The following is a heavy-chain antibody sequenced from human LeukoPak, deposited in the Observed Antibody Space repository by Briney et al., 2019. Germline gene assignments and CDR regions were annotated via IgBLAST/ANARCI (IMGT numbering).Heavy chain of an antibody. CDR1: GGSISSGGYS. V-gene: IGHV4-61*08. CDR3: ARGYSSGWSPLYYYYYGMDV. D-gene: IGHD6-19*01. J-gene: IGHJ6*02. CDR2: IYYSGST. Sequence: SETLSLTCAVSGGSISSGGYSWSWIRQPPGKGLEWIGYIYYSGSTNYNPSLKSRVTISVDTSKNQFSLKLSSVTAADTAVYYCARGYSSGWSPLYYYYYGMDVWGQGTTVTVSS.